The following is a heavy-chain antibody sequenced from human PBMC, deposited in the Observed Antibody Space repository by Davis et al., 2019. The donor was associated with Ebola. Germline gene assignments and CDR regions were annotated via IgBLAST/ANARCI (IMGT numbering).Heavy chain of an antibody. Sequence: PSETLSLTCTVSGVSMSSYFWTWIRQTPGKGLEYIGYVDYSGSPAYNPSLKSRITISVDTSQNHFSLWLSSVTPADTAVYYCARGRSTHGYWGQGARVTVST. V-gene: IGHV4-59*01. D-gene: IGHD4-11*01. CDR2: VDYSGSP. CDR1: GVSMSSYF. J-gene: IGHJ4*02. CDR3: ARGRSTHGY.